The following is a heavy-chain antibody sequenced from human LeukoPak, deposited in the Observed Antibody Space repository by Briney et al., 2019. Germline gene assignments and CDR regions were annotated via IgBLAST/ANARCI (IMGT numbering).Heavy chain of an antibody. V-gene: IGHV3-7*01. CDR1: GFTFSSYW. D-gene: IGHD4-17*01. CDR2: IKQDGSEK. CDR3: AREGTATVTTYPYFDY. Sequence: GGSLRLSCAASGFTFSSYWMSWVRQAPGKGLEWVANIKQDGSEKYYVDSVKGRFTISRDNAKNSLYLQMNSLRAEDTAVYYCAREGTATVTTYPYFDYWGQGTLVTVSS. J-gene: IGHJ4*02.